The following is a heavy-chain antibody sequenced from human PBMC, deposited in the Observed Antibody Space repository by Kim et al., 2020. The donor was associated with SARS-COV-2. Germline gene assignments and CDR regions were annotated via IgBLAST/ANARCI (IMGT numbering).Heavy chain of an antibody. CDR1: GFTFSSYW. D-gene: IGHD6-6*01. CDR2: INSDGSST. J-gene: IGHJ5*02. Sequence: LSLTCAASGFTFSSYWMHWVRQAPGKGLVWVSRINSDGSSTIYADSVKGRFTISRDNAKNTLYLQMNSLRAEDTAVYYCARGASSIAAPPDFDPWGQGTLVTVSS. CDR3: ARGASSIAAPPDFDP. V-gene: IGHV3-74*01.